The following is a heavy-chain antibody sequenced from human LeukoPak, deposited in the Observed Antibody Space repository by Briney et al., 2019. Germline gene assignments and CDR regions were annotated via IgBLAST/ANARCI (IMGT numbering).Heavy chain of an antibody. CDR2: IYYSGST. D-gene: IGHD5-24*01. CDR1: GGSISSYY. Sequence: PSETLSLTCPVSGGSISSYYWNWIRQPPGKGLEWIGYIYYSGSTNYNPSLKSRVTISVDTSKNQFSLKLSSVTAGDTAVYYCAGRLWRRDGYNLSAFDIWGQGTMVTVSS. J-gene: IGHJ3*02. V-gene: IGHV4-59*01. CDR3: AGRLWRRDGYNLSAFDI.